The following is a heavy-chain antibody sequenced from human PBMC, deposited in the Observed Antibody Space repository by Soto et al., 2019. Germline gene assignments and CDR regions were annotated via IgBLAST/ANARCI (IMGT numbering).Heavy chain of an antibody. Sequence: SETLSLTCAVYGGSFSGYYWSWIRQPPGKGLEWIGEINHSGSTNYNPSLKSRVTISVDTSKNQFSLKLSSVTAADTAVYYCARWGEVRGVIILYYYYYGMDVWGQGTTVTVPS. D-gene: IGHD3-10*01. CDR3: ARWGEVRGVIILYYYYYGMDV. V-gene: IGHV4-34*01. CDR1: GGSFSGYY. CDR2: INHSGST. J-gene: IGHJ6*02.